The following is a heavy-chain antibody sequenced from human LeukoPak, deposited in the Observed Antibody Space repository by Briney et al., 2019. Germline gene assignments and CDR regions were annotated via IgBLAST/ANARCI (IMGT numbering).Heavy chain of an antibody. V-gene: IGHV3-7*01. CDR3: ARPYYYSSGSHPF. D-gene: IGHD3-10*01. Sequence: QSGGSLRLSCAASGFTFSSYWMTWVRQAPGKGLEWVANINKDGSEKNYVDSVKGRFTTSRDNAKNSLYLHMNSLRAEDTAMYYCARPYYYSSGSHPFWGQGTLVTVSS. CDR1: GFTFSSYW. CDR2: INKDGSEK. J-gene: IGHJ4*02.